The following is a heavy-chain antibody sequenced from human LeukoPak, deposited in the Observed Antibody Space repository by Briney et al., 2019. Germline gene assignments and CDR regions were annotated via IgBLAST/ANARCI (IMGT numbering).Heavy chain of an antibody. CDR1: GFTFSSYW. CDR2: IKYDGSER. J-gene: IGHJ4*02. D-gene: IGHD3-10*01. Sequence: PGGSLRLSCAASGFTFSSYWMTWVRQAPGKGLEWVANIKYDGSERYYVDSVKGRFTISRDNAKNSLYLQMNSLTAEDTAVYYCAIQKADLITMIRGVIAYWGQGTLVTVSS. V-gene: IGHV3-7*01. CDR3: AIQKADLITMIRGVIAY.